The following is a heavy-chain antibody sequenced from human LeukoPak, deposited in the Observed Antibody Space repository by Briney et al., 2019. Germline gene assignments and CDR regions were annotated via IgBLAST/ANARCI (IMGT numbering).Heavy chain of an antibody. J-gene: IGHJ4*02. V-gene: IGHV4-59*08. Sequence: SETLSLTCTVSGGSISSYYWSWIRQPPGKGLEWIGYIYYSGSTNYNPSLKSRVTISVDTSKNHFSLKLSSVTAADTAVYYCAGQYYDFWSGYYRGFGYWGQGTLVTVSS. CDR3: AGQYYDFWSGYYRGFGY. CDR1: GGSISSYY. CDR2: IYYSGST. D-gene: IGHD3-3*01.